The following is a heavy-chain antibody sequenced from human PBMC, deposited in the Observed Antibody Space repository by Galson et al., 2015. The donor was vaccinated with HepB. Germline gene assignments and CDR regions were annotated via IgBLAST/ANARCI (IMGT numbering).Heavy chain of an antibody. CDR1: GYTFTSYD. CDR3: ARVNYYYYYMDV. J-gene: IGHJ6*03. CDR2: MNPNSGNT. V-gene: IGHV1-8*01. Sequence: SVKVSCKASGYTFTSYDINWVRQATGQGREWMGWMNPNSGNTGYAQKFQGRVTMTRNTSISTAYMELSSLRSEDTAVYYCARVNYYYYYMDVWGKGTTVTVSS.